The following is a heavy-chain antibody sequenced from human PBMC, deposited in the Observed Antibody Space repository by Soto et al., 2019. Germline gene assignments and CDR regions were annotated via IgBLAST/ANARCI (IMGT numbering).Heavy chain of an antibody. Sequence: ASVKVSCKASGYTFTSYGISWVRQAPGQGLEWMGWISAYNGNTNYAQKLQGRVTMTTDTSTSTAYMELRSLRSDDTAVYYCARDLRGIAVAGTRFAFDVGGLWTMGTV. V-gene: IGHV1-18*01. D-gene: IGHD6-19*01. CDR1: GYTFTSYG. CDR2: ISAYNGNT. CDR3: ARDLRGIAVAGTRFAFDV. J-gene: IGHJ3*01.